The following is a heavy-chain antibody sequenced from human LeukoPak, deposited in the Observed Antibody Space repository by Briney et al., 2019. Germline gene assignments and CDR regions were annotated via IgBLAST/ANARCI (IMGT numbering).Heavy chain of an antibody. J-gene: IGHJ4*02. CDR1: DGSISSGDYY. D-gene: IGHD3-10*01. CDR3: ARTLVRGRAPDY. CDR2: IYYSGST. Sequence: SETLSLTCYVSDGSISSGDYYWSWIRQPPGKGLEWIGYIYYSGSTDYNPSLKSRVTISVDTSKTQFSLNLSSVTAADTAVYYCARTLVRGRAPDYWGQGTLVTVSS. V-gene: IGHV4-30-4*01.